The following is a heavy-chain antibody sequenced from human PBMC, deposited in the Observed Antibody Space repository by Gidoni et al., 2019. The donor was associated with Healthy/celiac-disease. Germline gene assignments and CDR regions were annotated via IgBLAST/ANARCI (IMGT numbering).Heavy chain of an antibody. CDR3: TRGAWESDIVVVVAATN. D-gene: IGHD2-15*01. J-gene: IGHJ4*02. CDR1: GFTFGAYA. CDR2: SRSKAYGGTT. V-gene: IGHV3-49*04. Sequence: EVQLVESGGGLVQPGRYLRLSCTASGFTFGAYAMCWVRQAPGKGLGWVGCSRSKAYGGTTEYAASVKGRFTISRDDSKSIAYLQMSSLKTEDTAVYYCTRGAWESDIVVVVAATNWGQGTLVTVSS.